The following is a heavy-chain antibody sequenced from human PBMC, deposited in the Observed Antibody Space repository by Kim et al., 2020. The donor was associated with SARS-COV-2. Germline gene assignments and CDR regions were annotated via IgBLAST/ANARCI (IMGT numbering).Heavy chain of an antibody. D-gene: IGHD2-15*01. CDR3: ARILTRGGYFYDF. J-gene: IGHJ4*02. Sequence: YAAAGKGRLTTSRDDSKNSLYLQMNSLKTEDTAVYYCARILTRGGYFYDFWGQGTLVTVSS. V-gene: IGHV3-72*01.